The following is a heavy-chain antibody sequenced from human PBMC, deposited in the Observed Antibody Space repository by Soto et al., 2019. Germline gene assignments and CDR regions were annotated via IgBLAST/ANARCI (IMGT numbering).Heavy chain of an antibody. CDR1: GFTVSSYG. D-gene: IGHD3-9*01. Sequence: QVQLVESGGGVVQPGRSLRLSCAASGFTVSSYGLHWVRQAPGKGLEWLAFISYDGSDKFYADSVKGRFTISRDSSKNTLYLQMTSLRAEDTAVYYCARVLGGYHNVDFWVQGTLVTVSS. CDR3: ARVLGGYHNVDF. CDR2: ISYDGSDK. V-gene: IGHV3-30-3*01. J-gene: IGHJ4*02.